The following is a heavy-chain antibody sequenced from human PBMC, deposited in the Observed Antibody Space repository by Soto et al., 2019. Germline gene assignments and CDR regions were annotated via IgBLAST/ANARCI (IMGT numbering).Heavy chain of an antibody. V-gene: IGHV1-3*01. D-gene: IGHD3-3*01. CDR3: ARLRVDIWSAAFFDH. J-gene: IGHJ4*02. Sequence: QVQLVQSGAEVKKPGASVKVSCKTSGYTFTTFAMHWVRQAPGQSLEWMGYINAGNGNIKYAHKFQDRVTITRDTSARTVYMELSRLTSEDTAIYYCARLRVDIWSAAFFDHWGQGTLVTVSS. CDR1: GYTFTTFA. CDR2: INAGNGNI.